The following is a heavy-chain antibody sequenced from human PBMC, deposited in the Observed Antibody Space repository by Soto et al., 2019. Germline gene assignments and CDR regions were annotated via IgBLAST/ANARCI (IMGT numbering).Heavy chain of an antibody. CDR3: AISESFGVAILHSFDI. D-gene: IGHD3-3*01. Sequence: SETLSLTXAVSGYSISSGYYWGWIRQPPGKGREWIGSIYHSGSTYYNPSLKRRVTISADKSKNQFCLKLSSVTAAATAVYYCAISESFGVAILHSFDIWGQGTMVTVSS. CDR1: GYSISSGYY. CDR2: IYHSGST. V-gene: IGHV4-38-2*01. J-gene: IGHJ3*02.